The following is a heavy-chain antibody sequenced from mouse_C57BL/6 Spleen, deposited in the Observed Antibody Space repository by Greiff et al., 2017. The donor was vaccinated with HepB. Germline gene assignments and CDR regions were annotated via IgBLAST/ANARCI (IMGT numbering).Heavy chain of an antibody. CDR1: GYTFTDYY. Sequence: EVMLQQSGPELVKPGASVKISCKASGYTFTDYYMNWVKQSHGKSLEWIGDINPNNGGTSYNQKFKGKATLTVDKSSSTAYMELRSLTSEDSAVYYCARKGYYYDSRESIFAYCGQVTLVTVSA. CDR3: ARKGYYYDSRESIFAY. D-gene: IGHD1-1*01. CDR2: INPNNGGT. J-gene: IGHJ3*01. V-gene: IGHV1-26*01.